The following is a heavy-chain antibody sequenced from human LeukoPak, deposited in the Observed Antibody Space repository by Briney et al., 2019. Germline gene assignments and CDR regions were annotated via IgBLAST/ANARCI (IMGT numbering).Heavy chain of an antibody. CDR3: ASRYCGGDCYSPFFDY. V-gene: IGHV1-2*06. Sequence: ASVKVSCKASGYTFTGYYMHWVRQAPGQGLEWMGRINPNSGGTNYAQKFQGRVTMTRDTSISTAYMELSRLRSDDTAVYYCASRYCGGDCYSPFFDYWGQGTLVTVSS. CDR1: GYTFTGYY. J-gene: IGHJ4*02. D-gene: IGHD2-21*02. CDR2: INPNSGGT.